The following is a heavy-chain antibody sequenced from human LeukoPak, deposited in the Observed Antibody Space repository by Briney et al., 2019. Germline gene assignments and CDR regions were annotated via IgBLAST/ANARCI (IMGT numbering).Heavy chain of an antibody. CDR1: GYTFTSYD. Sequence: ASVKVSCKASGYTFTSYDINWVRQATGQGLEWMGGMNPNSGNTGYAQKFQGRVTITRNTSISTAYMELSSLRSEDTAVYYCARTADDWSIAALLNNHWFDPWGQGTLVTVSS. V-gene: IGHV1-8*03. J-gene: IGHJ5*02. D-gene: IGHD6-6*01. CDR3: ARTADDWSIAALLNNHWFDP. CDR2: MNPNSGNT.